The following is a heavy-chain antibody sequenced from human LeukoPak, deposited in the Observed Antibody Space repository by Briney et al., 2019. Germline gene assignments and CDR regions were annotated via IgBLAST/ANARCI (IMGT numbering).Heavy chain of an antibody. Sequence: GGSLRLSCAASGFTFSSNAMSWVRQAPGKGLEWVSGILGSGGSTYYADSVKGRFTISRDNSKNTLYLQMNSLRAEDTAVYYCARGARDDFTLAEYLQHWGQGTLVTVSS. D-gene: IGHD5-24*01. CDR2: ILGSGGST. J-gene: IGHJ1*01. V-gene: IGHV3-23*01. CDR1: GFTFSSNA. CDR3: ARGARDDFTLAEYLQH.